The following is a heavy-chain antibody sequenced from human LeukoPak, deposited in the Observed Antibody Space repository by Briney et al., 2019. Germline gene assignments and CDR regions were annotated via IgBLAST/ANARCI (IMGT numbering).Heavy chain of an antibody. CDR2: ISGSGGST. Sequence: PGGSLRLSCAASGFTFSSYAMSWVRQAPGKGLEWVSAISGSGGSTYYADSVKGRFTISRDNSKNTLYLQMNSLRAEDTAVYYCAKSAGLYFDWLSLDGGNWFDPWGQGTLVTVSS. J-gene: IGHJ5*02. D-gene: IGHD3-9*01. CDR3: AKSAGLYFDWLSLDGGNWFDP. CDR1: GFTFSSYA. V-gene: IGHV3-23*01.